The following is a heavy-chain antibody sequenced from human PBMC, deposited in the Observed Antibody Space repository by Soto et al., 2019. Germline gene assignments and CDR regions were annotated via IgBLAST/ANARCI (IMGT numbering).Heavy chain of an antibody. J-gene: IGHJ4*02. CDR1: GDSLSTYF. V-gene: IGHV4-59*01. CDR2: ISYSATP. D-gene: IGHD3-22*01. CDR3: ARGSVGSGWKFDF. Sequence: PSETLSLTCSVSGDSLSTYFWSWIRQPPGKGLEWIGYISYSATPNYNPALKSRVIISIDTSKNQSSLKVNSVTAADTALYYCARGSVGSGWKFDFWGQGILVTVSS.